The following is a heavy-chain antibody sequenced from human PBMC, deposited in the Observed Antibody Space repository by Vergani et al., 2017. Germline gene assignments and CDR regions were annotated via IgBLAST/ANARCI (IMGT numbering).Heavy chain of an antibody. CDR3: ARRRPNSTPGWFDP. D-gene: IGHD1/OR15-1a*01. J-gene: IGHJ5*02. CDR1: GGPFSSYA. CDR2: IIPIFGTA. V-gene: IGHV1-69*01. Sequence: QVQLVQSGAEVKKPGSSVKVSCKASGGPFSSYAISCVRPAPGQGLEWMGGIIPIFGTANYAQKFQGRVTITADESTSTAYMELSSLSSEGTAVYYCARRRPNSTPGWFDPWGQGTLVTVSS.